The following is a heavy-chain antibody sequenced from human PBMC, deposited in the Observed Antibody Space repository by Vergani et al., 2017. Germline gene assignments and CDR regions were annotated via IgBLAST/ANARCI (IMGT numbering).Heavy chain of an antibody. D-gene: IGHD6-19*01. J-gene: IGHJ4*02. Sequence: QVQLVESGGGVVQPGGSLRLSCAASGFTFSSYGMHWVRQAPGKGLEWVAFIRYDGSNKYYADSVKGRFTISRDNSKNTLYLQMNSLRAEDTAVYYCAKNEQWLVSLFDYWGQGTLVTVSS. V-gene: IGHV3-30*02. CDR2: IRYDGSNK. CDR1: GFTFSSYG. CDR3: AKNEQWLVSLFDY.